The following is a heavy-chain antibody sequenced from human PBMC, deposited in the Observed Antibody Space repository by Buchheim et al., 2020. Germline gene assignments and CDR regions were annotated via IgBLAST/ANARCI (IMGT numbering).Heavy chain of an antibody. CDR3: ATQIV. CDR2: IKQDESKK. J-gene: IGHJ4*02. V-gene: IGHV3-7*01. D-gene: IGHD3-22*01. Sequence: DVELVVSGGGLVQPGGSLRLSCEASRFDFSTYWMTWVRQAPRKGLEWVANIKQDESKKDYADSVKGRFTVSRDNAKSTLFLQMSSLRAEDTAVYYCATQIVRGQGSL. CDR1: RFDFSTYW.